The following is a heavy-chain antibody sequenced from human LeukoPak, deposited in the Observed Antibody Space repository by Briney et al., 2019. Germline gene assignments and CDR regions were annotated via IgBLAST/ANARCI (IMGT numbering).Heavy chain of an antibody. V-gene: IGHV4-31*03. D-gene: IGHD6-13*01. CDR1: GGSISSGGYY. J-gene: IGHJ4*02. CDR2: IYYSGSA. CDR3: ARDPIGSRWPYYFDY. Sequence: SQTLSLTCTVSGGSISSGGYYWSWIRQHPGKGLEWIGYIYYSGSAYYNPSLKSRVTISVDTSENQFSLKLSSVTAADTAVYYCARDPIGSRWPYYFDYWGQGTLVTVSS.